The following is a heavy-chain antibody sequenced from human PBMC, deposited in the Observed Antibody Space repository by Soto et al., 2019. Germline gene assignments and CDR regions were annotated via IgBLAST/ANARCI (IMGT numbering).Heavy chain of an antibody. Sequence: EVQLVESGGGLVQPGGSLRLSCAASGFTFSTYWMHWVRQVPGKGLVWVSRINNDGRSTNYADSVKGRFTISRDNAKNTLYLQMNSLRAEDTAVYYCARDWGVIPAADLDYMDVWGKGTTVTVSS. CDR1: GFTFSTYW. CDR2: INNDGRST. CDR3: ARDWGVIPAADLDYMDV. V-gene: IGHV3-74*01. J-gene: IGHJ6*03. D-gene: IGHD2-2*01.